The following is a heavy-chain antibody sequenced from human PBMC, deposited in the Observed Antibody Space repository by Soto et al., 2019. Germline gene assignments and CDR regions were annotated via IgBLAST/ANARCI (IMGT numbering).Heavy chain of an antibody. CDR1: GFTFSSYG. J-gene: IGHJ4*02. CDR2: ISYDGSNK. Sequence: QVQLVESGGGVVQPGRSLRLSCAASGFTFSSYGMHWVRQAPGKGLEWVAVISYDGSNKYYADYVKGRFTISRDNSKNTLYLQMNSLRAEDTAVYYCAKDWGDYWGQGTLVTVYS. CDR3: AKDWGDY. V-gene: IGHV3-30*18. D-gene: IGHD3-16*01.